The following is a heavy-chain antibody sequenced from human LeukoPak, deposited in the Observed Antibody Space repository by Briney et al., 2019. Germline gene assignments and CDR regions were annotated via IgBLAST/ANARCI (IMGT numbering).Heavy chain of an antibody. CDR1: GFTFSSYG. Sequence: AGGSLRLSCAASGFTFSSYGMHWVRQAPSKGLEWVAFIRYDGSNKYYADSVKGRFTISRDNSKNTLYLQMNSLRAEDTAVYYCAKDTDFWSGLDYWGQGTLVTVSS. D-gene: IGHD3-3*01. J-gene: IGHJ4*02. V-gene: IGHV3-30*02. CDR3: AKDTDFWSGLDY. CDR2: IRYDGSNK.